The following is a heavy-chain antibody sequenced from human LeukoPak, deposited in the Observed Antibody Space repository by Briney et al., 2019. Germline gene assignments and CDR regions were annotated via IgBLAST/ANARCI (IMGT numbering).Heavy chain of an antibody. CDR3: ARDSSYGSYYAVDAFDI. V-gene: IGHV3-11*04. CDR1: GFTFSDYY. Sequence: KTGGSLRLSCAASGFTFSDYYMSWIRQAPGKGLEWVSYISSSGSTIYYADSVKGRFTISRDNAKNSLYLQMNSLRAEDTAVYYCARDSSYGSYYAVDAFDIWGQGTMVTVSS. J-gene: IGHJ3*02. D-gene: IGHD1-26*01. CDR2: ISSSGSTI.